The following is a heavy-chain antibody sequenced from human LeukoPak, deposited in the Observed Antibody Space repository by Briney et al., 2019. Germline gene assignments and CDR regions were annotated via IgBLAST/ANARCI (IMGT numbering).Heavy chain of an antibody. CDR3: ARGAQWVLDY. CDR2: ISTSGNDI. Sequence: GGSLRLSCAASGFIFRNYEINWVRQAPGEGLEWVSYISTSGNDIYYADSVKGRFTISRDNAKNSLYLQLNSLGADDTAVYYCARGAQWVLDYWGQGALVTVSS. CDR1: GFIFRNYE. V-gene: IGHV3-48*03. D-gene: IGHD1-26*01. J-gene: IGHJ4*02.